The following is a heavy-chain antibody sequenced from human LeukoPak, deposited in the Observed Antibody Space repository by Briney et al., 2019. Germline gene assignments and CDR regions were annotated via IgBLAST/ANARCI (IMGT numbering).Heavy chain of an antibody. CDR3: AREMAAGTFDY. V-gene: IGHV3-21*01. D-gene: IGHD5-24*01. Sequence: PGGSLRLSCAASGFTFSSYSMNWVRQAPGKGLEWVSSISSRSNYIYYADSVKGRFAISRDNAKNSLFLQMNSLRAEDTAVYFCAREMAAGTFDYWGQGALVTVSS. CDR1: GFTFSSYS. J-gene: IGHJ4*02. CDR2: ISSRSNYI.